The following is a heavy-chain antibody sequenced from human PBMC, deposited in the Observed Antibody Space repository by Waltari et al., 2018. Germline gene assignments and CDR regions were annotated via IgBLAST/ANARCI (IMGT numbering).Heavy chain of an antibody. Sequence: QLQLVQSGAEVKKPGGAVKVSGKASGGTCSSYAISWVRQAPGQGLEWMGGVIAIFGTANYSQKCQGRVTIAAAESTSTAYMELSSLRSEDPAVYYCALFLDYGGEWGGNYWGQGTLGTVSS. CDR3: ALFLDYGGEWGGNY. D-gene: IGHD4-17*01. CDR2: VIAIFGTA. J-gene: IGHJ4*02. V-gene: IGHV1-69*01. CDR1: GGTCSSYA.